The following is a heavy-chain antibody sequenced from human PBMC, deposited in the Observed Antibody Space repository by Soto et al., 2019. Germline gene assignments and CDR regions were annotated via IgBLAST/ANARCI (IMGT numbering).Heavy chain of an antibody. V-gene: IGHV1-69*13. Sequence: GASVPVSCKASGYTFTSDYMHWVRQAPGQGLEWMGGIVPIVDTSTYAQKFQGRVTITADESTSTAYMELSSLRSDDTAVYYCWVNPGYWGQGTLVTVSS. D-gene: IGHD3-22*01. CDR2: IVPIVDTS. CDR1: GYTFTSDY. CDR3: WVNPGY. J-gene: IGHJ4*02.